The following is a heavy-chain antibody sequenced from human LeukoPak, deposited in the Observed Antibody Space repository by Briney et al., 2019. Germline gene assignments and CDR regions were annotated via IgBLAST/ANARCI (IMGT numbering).Heavy chain of an antibody. Sequence: PSETLSLTCAVYGGSFSGYYWSWIRQPPGKGLEWIGEINHSGSTNYNPSLKSRVTISVDTSKNQFSLKLSSVTAADTAVYYCARVGVFGVVTQYYYYYGMDVWGQGTTVTVSS. D-gene: IGHD3-3*01. CDR3: ARVGVFGVVTQYYYYYGMDV. CDR2: INHSGST. J-gene: IGHJ6*02. CDR1: GGSFSGYY. V-gene: IGHV4-34*01.